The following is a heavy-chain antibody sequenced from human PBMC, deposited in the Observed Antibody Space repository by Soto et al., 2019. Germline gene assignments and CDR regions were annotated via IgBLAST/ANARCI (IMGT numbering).Heavy chain of an antibody. J-gene: IGHJ3*02. CDR3: AKGTALTPHHDAFHI. V-gene: IGHV3-23*01. CDR1: GFAFSNFA. D-gene: IGHD4-17*01. Sequence: EVQLLESGGGSVQPGGSLRLSCAASGFAFSNFAMTWVRQAPGKGLEWVSTISGSGGYTYYGDSVKGRFTISRDDSKNTLYIQMHSLTSQATAVYYCAKGTALTPHHDAFHIWGQGTMVTVSS. CDR2: ISGSGGYT.